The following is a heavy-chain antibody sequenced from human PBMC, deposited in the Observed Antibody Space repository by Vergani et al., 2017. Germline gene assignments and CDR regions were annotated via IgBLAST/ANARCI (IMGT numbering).Heavy chain of an antibody. D-gene: IGHD1-1*01. Sequence: QVQLQESGPGLVKPSETLSHTCAVSGYSISSGYYWGWIRQPPGKGLEWIGSIYHSGSTYYNPSLKSRVTISVDTSKNQFSLKLSSVTAADTAVYYCARSQELADFDYWGQGTLVTVSS. CDR2: IYHSGST. J-gene: IGHJ4*02. V-gene: IGHV4-38-2*01. CDR3: ARSQELADFDY. CDR1: GYSISSGYY.